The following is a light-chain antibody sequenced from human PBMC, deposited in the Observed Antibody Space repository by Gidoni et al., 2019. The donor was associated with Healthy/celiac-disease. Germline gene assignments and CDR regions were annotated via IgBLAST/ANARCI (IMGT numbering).Light chain of an antibody. CDR3: QQYDNLPPLT. CDR2: DAS. V-gene: IGKV1-33*01. Sequence: DIQMTQSPSSLSASVGDRVTITCQASQDISNYLNWYQQKPGKAPKLLIYDASNLETGVPSRFSGSGSGTDFTFTISSLQPKDIATYYCQQYDNLPPLTFXGXTKVEIK. CDR1: QDISNY. J-gene: IGKJ4*01.